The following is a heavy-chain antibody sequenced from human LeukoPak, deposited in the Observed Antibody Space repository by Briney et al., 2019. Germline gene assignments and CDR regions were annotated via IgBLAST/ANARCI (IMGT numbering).Heavy chain of an antibody. D-gene: IGHD3-22*01. J-gene: IGHJ4*02. V-gene: IGHV3-23*01. CDR1: GFSFSSYW. Sequence: GGSLRLSCAASGFSFSSYWMHWVRQAPGKGLEWVSAISGSGGSTYYADSVKGRFTISRDNSKNTLYLQMNSLRAEDTAVYYCAKDGQYYYDSSGYGLWGQGTLVTVSS. CDR2: ISGSGGST. CDR3: AKDGQYYYDSSGYGL.